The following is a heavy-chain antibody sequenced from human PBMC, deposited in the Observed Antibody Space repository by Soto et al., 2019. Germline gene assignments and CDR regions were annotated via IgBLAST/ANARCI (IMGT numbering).Heavy chain of an antibody. Sequence: GGSLRLSCAASGFTFSNYAVSWVRQAPGKGLEWVSIISGSGDSTYYADYMKGRLTTSRDNSKNTLYLQMSSLRAEDTAVYYCASRRVPAAIHEASYLDYWGQGT. CDR2: ISGSGDST. J-gene: IGHJ4*02. CDR3: ASRRVPAAIHEASYLDY. V-gene: IGHV3-23*01. D-gene: IGHD2-2*02. CDR1: GFTFSNYA.